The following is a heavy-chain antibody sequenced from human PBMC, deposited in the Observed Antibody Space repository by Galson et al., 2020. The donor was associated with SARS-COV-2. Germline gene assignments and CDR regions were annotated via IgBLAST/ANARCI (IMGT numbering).Heavy chain of an antibody. CDR1: GGSTSSGSYY. Sequence: SQTLSLTCTVSGGSTSSGSYYWSWTRQPAGNGLEWIGPIYTSGSTNYNPPPKSRVTISVDTSKNQFSLKLSSVTAADTAVYYCASRTLDYGGNSGELSRDYWGQGTLVTVSS. CDR3: ASRTLDYGGNSGELSRDY. CDR2: IYTSGST. V-gene: IGHV4-61*02. D-gene: IGHD4-17*01. J-gene: IGHJ4*02.